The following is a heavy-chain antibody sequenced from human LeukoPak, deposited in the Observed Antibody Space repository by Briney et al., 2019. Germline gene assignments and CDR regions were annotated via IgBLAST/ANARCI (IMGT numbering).Heavy chain of an antibody. CDR2: ISSSSSYI. D-gene: IGHD5-24*01. V-gene: IGHV3-21*01. Sequence: GGSLRLSCAASGFTFSSYSMNWVRQAPGKGLEWVSSISSSSSYIYYADSVKGRFTISKDNAKNSLYLQMNSLRAEDTAVYYCARAHRWLQATHLDYWGQGTLVTVSS. CDR1: GFTFSSYS. CDR3: ARAHRWLQATHLDY. J-gene: IGHJ4*02.